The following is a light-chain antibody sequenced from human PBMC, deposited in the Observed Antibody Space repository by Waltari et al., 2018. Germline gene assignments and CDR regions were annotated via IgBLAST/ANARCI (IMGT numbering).Light chain of an antibody. Sequence: QSALTQPASVSGSPGQSITISCTGTSSDVDNYNFVSWYQQHPGKAPKLMIYGVSKRPAGASDRFSGSKSGNTASLTISGLQAEDEADYYCSSYTNIITYVFGTGTKVTVL. CDR1: SSDVDNYNF. V-gene: IGLV2-14*01. CDR2: GVS. CDR3: SSYTNIITYV. J-gene: IGLJ1*01.